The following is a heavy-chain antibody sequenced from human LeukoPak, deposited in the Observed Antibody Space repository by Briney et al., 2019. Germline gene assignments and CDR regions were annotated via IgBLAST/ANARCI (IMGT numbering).Heavy chain of an antibody. CDR2: IRYDGSNK. Sequence: PGGSLRLSCAASGFTFSSYAMHWVRQAPGKGLEWVAFIRYDGSNKYYADSVKGRFTISRDNSKNTLYLQMNSLRAEDTAVYYCAKDPVGGVLRFLEWSLPWGQGTLVTVSS. D-gene: IGHD3-3*01. V-gene: IGHV3-30*02. CDR1: GFTFSSYA. CDR3: AKDPVGGVLRFLEWSLP. J-gene: IGHJ5*02.